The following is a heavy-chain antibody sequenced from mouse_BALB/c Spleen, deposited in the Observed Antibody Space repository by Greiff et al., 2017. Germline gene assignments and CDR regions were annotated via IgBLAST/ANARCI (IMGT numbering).Heavy chain of an antibody. Sequence: EVMLVESGGGLVQPGGSLRLSCATSGFTFTDYYMSWVRQPPGKALEWLGFIRNKANGYTTEYSASVKGRFTISRDNSQSILYLQMNTLRAEDSATYYCARDKGLPLLFDYWGQGTTLTVSS. D-gene: IGHD2-10*01. CDR3: ARDKGLPLLFDY. CDR2: IRNKANGYTT. J-gene: IGHJ2*01. V-gene: IGHV7-3*02. CDR1: GFTFTDYY.